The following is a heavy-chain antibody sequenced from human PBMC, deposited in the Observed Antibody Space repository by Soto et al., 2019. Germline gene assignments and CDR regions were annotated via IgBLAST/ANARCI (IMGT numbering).Heavy chain of an antibody. V-gene: IGHV5-10-1*01. CDR1: GYGFTSYW. CDR3: ASATFSIAAAGIREFDY. Sequence: PGESLKISCKGSGYGFTSYWISWVRQMPGKGLEWMGRIDPSDSYTNYSPSFQGHVTISADKSISTAYLQWSSLKASDTAMYYCASATFSIAAAGIREFDYWGQGTLVTVSS. CDR2: IDPSDSYT. D-gene: IGHD6-13*01. J-gene: IGHJ4*02.